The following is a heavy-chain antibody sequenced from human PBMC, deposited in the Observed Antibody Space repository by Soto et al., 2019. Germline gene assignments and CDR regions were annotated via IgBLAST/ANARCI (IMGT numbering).Heavy chain of an antibody. CDR2: IIPILGTA. Sequence: QVQLVQSGAEVKKPGSSVKVSCKASGGTFSSCAISWVRQAPGQGLEWMGGIIPILGTANYAQKFQGRVTITTDESTSTAYIELSSPRSEDTAVYYCARVRPIVNTWITAFAIWGQGTRVTVPS. CDR3: ARVRPIVNTWITAFAI. CDR1: GGTFSSCA. V-gene: IGHV1-69*01. J-gene: IGHJ3*02. D-gene: IGHD3-16*01.